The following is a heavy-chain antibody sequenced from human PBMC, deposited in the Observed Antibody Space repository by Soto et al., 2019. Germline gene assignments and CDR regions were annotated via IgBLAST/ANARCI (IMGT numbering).Heavy chain of an antibody. J-gene: IGHJ6*02. CDR1: GYTFTGYY. D-gene: IGHD3-22*01. CDR3: ARGSWRYYDSSGYYYYYGMDV. CDR2: INPNSGGT. V-gene: IGHV1-2*02. Sequence: ASVKVSCKASGYTFTGYYMHWVRQAPGQGLEWMGWINPNSGGTNYAQKFQGRVTMTRDTSTSTAYMELSRLRSDDTAVYYCARGSWRYYDSSGYYYYYGMDVWGQGTTVTVSS.